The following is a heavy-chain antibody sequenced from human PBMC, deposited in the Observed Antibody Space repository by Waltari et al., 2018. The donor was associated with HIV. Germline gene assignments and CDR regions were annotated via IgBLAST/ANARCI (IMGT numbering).Heavy chain of an antibody. CDR1: GGSFSGYY. CDR3: ARGTPTTVTTQ. CDR2: INHSGFT. V-gene: IGHV4-34*01. D-gene: IGHD4-17*01. J-gene: IGHJ4*02. Sequence: QVQLQQWGAGLLKPSETLSLTCAVYGGSFSGYYWSWIRKPPGTRLEWIGEINHSGFTNYSPSLKSRVTISVDTSKNQFSLKLRSVTAADTAMYYCARGTPTTVTTQWGQGTLVTVSS.